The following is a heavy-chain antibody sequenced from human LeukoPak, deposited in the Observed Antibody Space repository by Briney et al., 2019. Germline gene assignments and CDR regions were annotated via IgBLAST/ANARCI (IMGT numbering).Heavy chain of an antibody. J-gene: IGHJ4*02. V-gene: IGHV4-31*03. Sequence: SETLSLTCTVSGGSISSGGYYWSWIRQHPGKGLEWIGYIYYSGSTYYNPSLKSRVTISVDTSKNQFSLKLSSVTAADTAVYYCARRTPMQYYLDYWGQGTLVTVSS. CDR2: IYYSGST. CDR1: GGSISSGGYY. CDR3: ARRTPMQYYLDY.